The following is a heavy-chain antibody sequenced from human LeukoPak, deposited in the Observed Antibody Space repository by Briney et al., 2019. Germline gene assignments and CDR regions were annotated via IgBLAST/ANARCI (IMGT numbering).Heavy chain of an antibody. CDR2: IYYSGST. J-gene: IGHJ4*02. D-gene: IGHD1-26*01. Sequence: SETLSLTCTVSGGSISSYYWSWIRQPPGKGLEWIGYIYYSGSTNYNPSLKSRVTISVDMSKNQFSLKLSSVTAADTAVYYCARQIEWELYFDYWGQGTLVTVSS. V-gene: IGHV4-59*08. CDR3: ARQIEWELYFDY. CDR1: GGSISSYY.